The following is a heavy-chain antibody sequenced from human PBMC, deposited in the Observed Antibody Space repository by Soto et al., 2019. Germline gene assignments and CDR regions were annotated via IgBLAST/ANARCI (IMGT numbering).Heavy chain of an antibody. CDR2: ISGSGGST. V-gene: IGHV3-23*01. CDR1: GFTFSSYA. Sequence: GGSLRLSCAASGFTFSSYAMSWVRQAPGKGLEWVSAISGSGGSTYYADSVKGRFTISRDNSKNTLYLQMNSLRAEDTAVYYCAKDYCTNGVSNYYHYCTVVWGQGSTVTGSS. CDR3: AKDYCTNGVSNYYHYCTVV. D-gene: IGHD2-8*01. J-gene: IGHJ6*02.